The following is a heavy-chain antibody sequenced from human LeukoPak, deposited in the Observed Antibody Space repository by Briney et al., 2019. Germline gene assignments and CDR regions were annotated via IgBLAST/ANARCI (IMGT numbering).Heavy chain of an antibody. CDR2: IKQHGSEK. J-gene: IGHJ3*02. CDR1: GFTFSSYW. CDR3: ARDRYCSSTSCYDDAFDI. Sequence: PGRSLRLSCAASGFTFSSYWMSWVRQAPGKGLEWVANIKQHGSEKYYVDSVKGRFTISRDNAKSSLYLQMNSLRAEDTAVYYCARDRYCSSTSCYDDAFDIWGQGTIVTVSS. V-gene: IGHV3-7*01. D-gene: IGHD2-2*01.